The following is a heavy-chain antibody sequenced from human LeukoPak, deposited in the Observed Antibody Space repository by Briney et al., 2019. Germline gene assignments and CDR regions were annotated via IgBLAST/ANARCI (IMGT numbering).Heavy chain of an antibody. CDR1: GGSISSYY. V-gene: IGHV4-59*08. D-gene: IGHD3-22*01. CDR2: ISYSGST. J-gene: IGHJ4*02. Sequence: SETLSLTCTVSGGSISSYYWNWIRQPPGKGLEWIGYISYSGSTNYNPSLKSRVTISVDTSKDQFSLKVHSVTAADTAIYYCARHRAYYDSSGYYYYFDYWGQGTLVPVSS. CDR3: ARHRAYYDSSGYYYYFDY.